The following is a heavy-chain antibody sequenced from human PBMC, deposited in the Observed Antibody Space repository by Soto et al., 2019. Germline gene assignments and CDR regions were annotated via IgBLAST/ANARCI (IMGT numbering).Heavy chain of an antibody. V-gene: IGHV1-2*02. Sequence: ASVKVSCKASGYTFTGYYMHWVRQAPGQGLEWMGWINPNSGGTNYAQKFQGRVTMTRDTSISTAYMELSRLRSDDTAVYYCARDLITDYVWVRGNWFDPWGQGTLVTVSS. CDR1: GYTFTGYY. CDR3: ARDLITDYVWVRGNWFDP. J-gene: IGHJ5*02. CDR2: INPNSGGT. D-gene: IGHD3-10*02.